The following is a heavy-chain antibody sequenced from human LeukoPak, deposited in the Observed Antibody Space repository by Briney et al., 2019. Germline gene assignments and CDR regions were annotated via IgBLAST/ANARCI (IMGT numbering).Heavy chain of an antibody. D-gene: IGHD2-15*01. CDR3: AKDAGYYCSGGSCYRPWFDP. CDR1: GFTFSSYA. Sequence: GGSLRLSCAASGFTFSSYAMSWVRQAPGKGLEWVSAISGSGGSTYYADPVKGRFTISRDNSKNTLYLQMNSLRAEGTAVYYCAKDAGYYCSGGSCYRPWFDPWGQGTLVTVSS. V-gene: IGHV3-23*01. CDR2: ISGSGGST. J-gene: IGHJ5*02.